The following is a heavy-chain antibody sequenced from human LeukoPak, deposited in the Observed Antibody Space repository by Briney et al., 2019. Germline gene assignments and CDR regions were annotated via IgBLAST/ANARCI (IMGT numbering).Heavy chain of an antibody. V-gene: IGHV4-61*01. J-gene: IGHJ3*02. CDR2: IYYSGST. CDR3: ARAPAMAGDAFDI. CDR1: GGSIRSSYYY. D-gene: IGHD2-2*01. Sequence: SETLSLTCTVSGGSIRSSYYYWSWIRQPPGEGLEWIGYIYYSGSTNYNPSLKSRVTISVDTSKNQFSLKLSSVTAADTAVYYCARAPAMAGDAFDIWGQGTMVTVSS.